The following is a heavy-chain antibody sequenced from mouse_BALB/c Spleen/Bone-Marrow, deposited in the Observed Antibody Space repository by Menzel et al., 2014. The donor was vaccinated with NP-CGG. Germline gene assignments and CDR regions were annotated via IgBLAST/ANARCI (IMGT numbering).Heavy chain of an antibody. V-gene: IGHV14-3*02. CDR1: DFYIKDAY. CDR2: IDPANANT. D-gene: IGHD1-1*01. Sequence: EVELEESGPELVKTEASVKLSSTSSDFYIKDAYMHWVKQRPEQGLEWIAGIDPANANTIYDTKFQGKATITADTSSNTAYLLLSSLTSEDTAVYYCDAYNYGRCSFVYWNKGALVTIYA. J-gene: IGHJ3*01. CDR3: DAYNYGRCSFVY.